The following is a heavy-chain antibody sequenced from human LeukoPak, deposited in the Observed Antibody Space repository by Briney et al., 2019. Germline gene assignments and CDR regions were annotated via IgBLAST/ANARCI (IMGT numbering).Heavy chain of an antibody. D-gene: IGHD3-22*01. V-gene: IGHV4-59*08. CDR1: GGSVTGYY. CDR3: ARLRDYYDTGGYYY. Sequence: PSETLSLTCTVSGGSVTGYYWSWIRQPPGKGLEWIGCIYYSGSATYNPSLKSRVIISADTSNNQFSLRLSSVTAADTAVYYCARLRDYYDTGGYYYWGQGTLVTVSS. J-gene: IGHJ4*02. CDR2: IYYSGSA.